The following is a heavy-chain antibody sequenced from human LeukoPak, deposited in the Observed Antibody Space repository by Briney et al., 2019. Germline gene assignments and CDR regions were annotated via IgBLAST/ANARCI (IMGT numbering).Heavy chain of an antibody. D-gene: IGHD2-15*01. J-gene: IGHJ4*02. CDR1: GFTFTNFA. Sequence: QAGGSLRLSCAASGFTFTNFAMTWVRQAPGKGLEWVSGISGSGASTYYADSVKGRFTISRDNSKNTVYLQMSSLRAEDTAVYYCAKDQSRAGGSDPFDYWGQGTLVTVSS. CDR3: AKDQSRAGGSDPFDY. V-gene: IGHV3-23*01. CDR2: ISGSGAST.